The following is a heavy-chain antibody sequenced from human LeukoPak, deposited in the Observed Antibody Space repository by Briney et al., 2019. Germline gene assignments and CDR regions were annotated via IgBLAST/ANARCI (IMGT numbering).Heavy chain of an antibody. D-gene: IGHD2-15*01. V-gene: IGHV3-30*02. CDR2: IRYDGSNK. J-gene: IGHJ6*03. CDR3: AKDPGCSGGSCYGDYYYYYMDV. Sequence: GSLRLSCAASGFTFSSYGMHWVRQAPGKGLEWVAFIRYDGSNKYYADSVKGRFTISRDNSKNTLYLQMNSLRAEDTAVYYCAKDPGCSGGSCYGDYYYYYMDVWGKGTTVTVSS. CDR1: GFTFSSYG.